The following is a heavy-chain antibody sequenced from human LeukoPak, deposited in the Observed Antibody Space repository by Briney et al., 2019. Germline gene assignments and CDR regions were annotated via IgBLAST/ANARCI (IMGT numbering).Heavy chain of an antibody. V-gene: IGHV4-61*02. Sequence: SETLSLTCTVSGGSISSGSYYWSWIRQPAGKGLEWIGRIYTSGSTNYNPPLKSRVTISVDTSKNQFSLKLSSVTAADTAVYYCARDPGFDYWGQGTLVTVSS. CDR3: ARDPGFDY. D-gene: IGHD7-27*01. CDR2: IYTSGST. J-gene: IGHJ4*02. CDR1: GGSISSGSYY.